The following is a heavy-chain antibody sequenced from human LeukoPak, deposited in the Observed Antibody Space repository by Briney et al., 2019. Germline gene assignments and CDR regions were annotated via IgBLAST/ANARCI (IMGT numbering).Heavy chain of an antibody. J-gene: IGHJ1*01. Sequence: SVKVSCKASGDTFRSYSISWVRQAPGQGLEWMGRLIPILATWDFAQKFQGRLSMTADKSMTTAYMELSSLRSEDTAVYYCARYPPYYYDSSGEYFQHWGQGTLVTVSS. CDR3: ARYPPYYYDSSGEYFQH. CDR1: GDTFRSYS. CDR2: LIPILATW. D-gene: IGHD3-22*01. V-gene: IGHV1-69*08.